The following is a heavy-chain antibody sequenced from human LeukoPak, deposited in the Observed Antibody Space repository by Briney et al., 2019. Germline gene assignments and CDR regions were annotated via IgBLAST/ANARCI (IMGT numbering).Heavy chain of an antibody. Sequence: EASVKVSCKASGYTFTSYGISWVRQAPGQGLEWMGWISAYNGNTNYAQKLQGRVTMTTDTSTSTAYMELRSLRSDDTAVYYCARLSWSYDSSGYAKRPDAFDIWGQGTMVTVSS. J-gene: IGHJ3*02. CDR3: ARLSWSYDSSGYAKRPDAFDI. D-gene: IGHD3-22*01. CDR1: GYTFTSYG. CDR2: ISAYNGNT. V-gene: IGHV1-18*01.